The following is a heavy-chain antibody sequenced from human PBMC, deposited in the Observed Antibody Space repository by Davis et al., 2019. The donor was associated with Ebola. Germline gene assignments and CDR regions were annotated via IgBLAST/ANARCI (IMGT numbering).Heavy chain of an antibody. Sequence: GESLKISCVASGFTFINYGMSWVRQAPGKGLEWVSGFGSGGDTYYADSVKGRFTVSRDNSKNTLYLQMNSLRAEDTAVYYCAKGSYYYDSSGYLYFDYWGQGTLVTVSS. CDR3: AKGSYYYDSSGYLYFDY. CDR2: FGSGGDT. CDR1: GFTFINYG. J-gene: IGHJ4*02. V-gene: IGHV3-23*01. D-gene: IGHD3-22*01.